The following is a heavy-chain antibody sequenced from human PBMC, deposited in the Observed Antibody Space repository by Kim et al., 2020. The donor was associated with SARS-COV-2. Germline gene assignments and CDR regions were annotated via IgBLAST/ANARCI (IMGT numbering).Heavy chain of an antibody. V-gene: IGHV3-74*01. J-gene: IGHJ4*02. CDR3: TRGGHGHCSGDTCYPGEY. CDR1: GFTFSDYW. D-gene: IGHD2-15*01. Sequence: GGSRRLSCAVSGFTFSDYWMHWVRQSPGKGLVWVSRLSTDGSSTDYADSVKGRFTISRDNAKNTLYLQMNGLRAEDAAVYYCTRGGHGHCSGDTCYPGEYWGQGTLVTVSS. CDR2: LSTDGSST.